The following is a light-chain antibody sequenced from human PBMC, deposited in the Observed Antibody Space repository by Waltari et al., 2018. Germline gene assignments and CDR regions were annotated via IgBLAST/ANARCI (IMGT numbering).Light chain of an antibody. CDR1: QGIGSR. V-gene: IGKV3-15*01. CDR2: DIS. J-gene: IGKJ2*01. Sequence: EIVMTQSPATLSVSPGERATLSCRASQGIGSRLAWYQQKRGQAPRLLIYDISTRATGIPARFSGSGSGTEFTLTISSLQSEDSATYYCHQYSASHTFGQGTELEI. CDR3: HQYSASHT.